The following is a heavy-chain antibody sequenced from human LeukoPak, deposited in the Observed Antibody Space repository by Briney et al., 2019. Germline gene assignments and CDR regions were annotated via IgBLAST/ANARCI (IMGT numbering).Heavy chain of an antibody. CDR2: MYHNGST. V-gene: IGHV4-34*01. CDR3: ARHPSGRMWLQQGGWFDP. D-gene: IGHD5-24*01. J-gene: IGHJ5*02. CDR1: GGSFSGYY. Sequence: SETLSLTCAVYGGSFSGYYWGWIRQPPGKGLEWIGSMYHNGSTYYNPSLKSRVTISVDTSKNQFSLKLTSVTAADTAVYYCARHPSGRMWLQQGGWFDPWGQGTLVTVSS.